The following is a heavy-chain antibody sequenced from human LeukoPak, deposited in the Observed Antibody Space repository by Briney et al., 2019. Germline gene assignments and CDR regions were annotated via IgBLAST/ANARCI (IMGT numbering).Heavy chain of an antibody. CDR1: GGSISSYY. Sequence: SETLSLTCTVSGGSISSYYWSWIRQPPGKGLEWIGHIYYSGSTNYNPSLKSRDTISVDTSKNQFSLKLSSVTAADTAVYYCARSYYYDSSGYYSNQYYFDYWGQGTLVTVSS. J-gene: IGHJ4*02. CDR2: IYYSGST. D-gene: IGHD3-22*01. V-gene: IGHV4-59*08. CDR3: ARSYYYDSSGYYSNQYYFDY.